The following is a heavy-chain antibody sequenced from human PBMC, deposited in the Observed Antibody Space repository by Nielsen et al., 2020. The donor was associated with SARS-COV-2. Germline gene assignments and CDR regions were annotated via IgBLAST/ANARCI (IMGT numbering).Heavy chain of an antibody. Sequence: GESLKISCAASGFTFSSYGMHWVRQAPGKGLEWVAVIWYDGSNKYYADSVKGRFTISRDNSKNSLYLQMNSLRAEDTALYYCMVVADWYFDLWGRGTLVTVSS. V-gene: IGHV3-30*02. CDR1: GFTFSSYG. D-gene: IGHD2-15*01. J-gene: IGHJ2*01. CDR3: MVVADWYFDL. CDR2: IWYDGSNK.